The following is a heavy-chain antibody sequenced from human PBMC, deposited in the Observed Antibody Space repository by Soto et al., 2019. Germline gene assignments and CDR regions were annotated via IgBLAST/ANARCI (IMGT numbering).Heavy chain of an antibody. Sequence: QVQLVESGGGVVQPGRSLRLSCAGSGFTFRNYGLHCVRQAPGKGLEWVAVISYDGRHKYYADSVKGRLIISRDNSNNVVYLQKDSLRAEETAVYYCAKGGAPRYCGRSSCLSAGASWGQGTLVTVSS. J-gene: IGHJ5*02. CDR2: ISYDGRHK. CDR1: GFTFRNYG. CDR3: AKGGAPRYCGRSSCLSAGAS. V-gene: IGHV3-30*18. D-gene: IGHD2-15*01.